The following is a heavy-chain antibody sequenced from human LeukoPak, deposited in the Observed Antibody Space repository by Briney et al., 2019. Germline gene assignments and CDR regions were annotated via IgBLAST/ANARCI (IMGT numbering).Heavy chain of an antibody. J-gene: IGHJ4*02. D-gene: IGHD5-24*01. CDR2: ISGSGGST. CDR1: GFTFSIYA. V-gene: IGHV3-23*01. CDR3: ARRDGYNDY. Sequence: GGSLRVSCAASGFTFSIYAMSWVRPAPGKGLEWVSAISGSGGSTYYADSVKGRFTISRDNSKNTLYLQMNSLRAEDTAVYYCARRDGYNDYWGQGTLVTVSS.